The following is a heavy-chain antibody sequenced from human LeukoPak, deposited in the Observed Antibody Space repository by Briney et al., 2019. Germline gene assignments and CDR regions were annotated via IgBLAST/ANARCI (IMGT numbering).Heavy chain of an antibody. CDR1: GFIFSYFS. D-gene: IGHD5-18*01. Sequence: QLGASLLPSCAASGFIFSYFSINWVRQAPGGGLEGVSYISGGGSTVVYADSVKGRFTISRDDAKNSVFLQMNSLRDEDAAVYHCARDSVVDTAKIEKFYYYHMDVWGKGTTVTVSS. J-gene: IGHJ6*03. CDR3: ARDSVVDTAKIEKFYYYHMDV. CDR2: ISGGGSTV. V-gene: IGHV3-48*02.